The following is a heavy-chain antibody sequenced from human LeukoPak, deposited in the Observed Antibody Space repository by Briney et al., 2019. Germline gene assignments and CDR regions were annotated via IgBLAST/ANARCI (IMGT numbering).Heavy chain of an antibody. CDR3: AGERSSSYNYYYGMDV. V-gene: IGHV1-2*02. CDR1: GYTFTGYY. D-gene: IGHD6-6*01. Sequence: GASVKVSCKASGYTFTGYYMHWVRQAPGQGLEWMGWINPNSGGTNYAQKFQGRVTMTRDTSISTAYMELSRLRSDDTAVYYCAGERSSSYNYYYGMDVWGQGTTVTVSS. CDR2: INPNSGGT. J-gene: IGHJ6*02.